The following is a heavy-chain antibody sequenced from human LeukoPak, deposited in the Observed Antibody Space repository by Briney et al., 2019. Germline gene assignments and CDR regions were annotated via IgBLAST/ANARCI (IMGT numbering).Heavy chain of an antibody. CDR2: IKQDGSEK. J-gene: IGHJ4*02. Sequence: PGGSLRLSCAASGFTFSSYRMSWVRQAQGKGLEWVANIKQDGSEKYYVDSVKGRFTISRDNAKNSLYLQMNSLRAEDTAVYYCARDRGGWLRFFEPVFDYWGQGTLVTVSS. CDR3: ARDRGGWLRFFEPVFDY. V-gene: IGHV3-7*01. CDR1: GFTFSSYR. D-gene: IGHD5-12*01.